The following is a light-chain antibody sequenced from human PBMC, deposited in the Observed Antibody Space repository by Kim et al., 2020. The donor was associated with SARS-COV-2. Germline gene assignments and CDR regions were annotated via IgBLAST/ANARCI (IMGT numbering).Light chain of an antibody. CDR2: DVI. V-gene: IGLV2-14*03. CDR3: SSYTSSSTYV. CDR1: SSDVGGYNY. Sequence: QYALTQPASVSGSPGQSITISCTGTSSDVGGYNYVSWYQHHPGKAPTLMIYDVIKRPSGVSNRFSGSKSGNTASLTISGLQAEDEADYYCSSYTSSSTYVFGTGTKVTVL. J-gene: IGLJ1*01.